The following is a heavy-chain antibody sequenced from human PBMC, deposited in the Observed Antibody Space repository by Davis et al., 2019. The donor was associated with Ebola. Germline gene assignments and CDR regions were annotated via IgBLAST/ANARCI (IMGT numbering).Heavy chain of an antibody. J-gene: IGHJ3*02. CDR2: INHSGST. Sequence: PSETLSLTCAVYGGSFSGYYWSWIRQPPGKGLEWIGEINHSGSTNYNPSLKSRVTISVDTSKNQFSLKLSSVTAADTAVYYCARDPKDGAFDIWGQGTMVTVSS. CDR3: ARDPKDGAFDI. CDR1: GGSFSGYY. V-gene: IGHV4-34*01.